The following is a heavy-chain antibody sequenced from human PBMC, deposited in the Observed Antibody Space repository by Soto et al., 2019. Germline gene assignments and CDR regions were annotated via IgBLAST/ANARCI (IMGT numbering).Heavy chain of an antibody. CDR2: INAYNGNT. V-gene: IGHV1-18*01. CDR3: ARDQAMAQCDY. D-gene: IGHD5-18*01. J-gene: IGHJ4*02. Sequence: QVQLVQSGAEVKKPWASVKVSCKASGYTFTSYGISWVRQAPGQGLEWMGWINAYNGNTKYAQKRQGRVTMTTDTATSTAYMELRSLRSDDTAVYYCARDQAMAQCDYWGQGTLVTVSS. CDR1: GYTFTSYG.